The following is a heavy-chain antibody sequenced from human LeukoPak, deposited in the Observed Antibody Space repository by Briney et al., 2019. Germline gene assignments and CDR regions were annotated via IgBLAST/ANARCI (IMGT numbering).Heavy chain of an antibody. J-gene: IGHJ3*02. CDR1: GFTVSSNY. CDR2: IYYSGST. D-gene: IGHD2/OR15-2a*01. CDR3: ARRIPGHAFDI. V-gene: IGHV4-59*02. Sequence: NPGGSLRLSCAASGFTVSSNYMSWIRQPPGKGLEWIGYIYYSGSTNYNPSLKSRVTISVDTSKNQFSLKLSSVTAADTAVYYCARRIPGHAFDIWGQGTMVTVSS.